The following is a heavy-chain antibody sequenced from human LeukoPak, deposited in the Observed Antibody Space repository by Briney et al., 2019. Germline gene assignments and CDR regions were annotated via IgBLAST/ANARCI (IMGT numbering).Heavy chain of an antibody. V-gene: IGHV3-66*02. CDR1: GFTVSRNY. CDR3: ARDAPSPRLQAVSGTNYLDY. Sequence: PGGSLRLSCAASGFTVSRNYVNWVRQAPGKGLEWVSIIYSGGSTYYADSVKGRFTISRDNSKNTLYLQMNSLRPEDTAVYYCARDAPSPRLQAVSGTNYLDYWGQGTLVTVSS. CDR2: IYSGGST. J-gene: IGHJ4*02. D-gene: IGHD6-19*01.